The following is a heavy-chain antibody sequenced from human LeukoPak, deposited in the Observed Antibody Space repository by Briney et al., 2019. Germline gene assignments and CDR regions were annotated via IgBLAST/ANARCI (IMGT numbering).Heavy chain of an antibody. Sequence: GGSLRLSCAASGFTFSNAWMSWVRQAPGKGLEWVGCVKRKTEGGTTDYGAPVKGRFTISRDYSKNTLYLQMNSLKTEDTAVYYCTTGRLYCSNGVCYLPAYWGQGALVTVSS. CDR2: VKRKTEGGTT. CDR3: TTGRLYCSNGVCYLPAY. J-gene: IGHJ4*02. D-gene: IGHD2-8*01. V-gene: IGHV3-15*01. CDR1: GFTFSNAW.